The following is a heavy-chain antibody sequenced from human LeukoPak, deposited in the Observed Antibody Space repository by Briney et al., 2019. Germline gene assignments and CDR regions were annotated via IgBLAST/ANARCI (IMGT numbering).Heavy chain of an antibody. CDR1: GFTFSSYE. V-gene: IGHV3-48*03. D-gene: IGHD3-10*02. Sequence: GGSLRLSCAASGFTFSSYEMNWVRQAPGKGLEWVSYISSSGSTIYYGDSVKGRFTISRDNAKNSLYLQMNSLRAEDAAVYYCAELGITMIGGVWGKGTTVTISS. CDR2: ISSSGSTI. J-gene: IGHJ6*04. CDR3: AELGITMIGGV.